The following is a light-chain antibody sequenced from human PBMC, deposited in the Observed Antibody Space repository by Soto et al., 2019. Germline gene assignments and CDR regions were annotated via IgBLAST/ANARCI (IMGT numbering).Light chain of an antibody. J-gene: IGLJ1*01. CDR3: SSYTSSSTYV. Sequence: QSALTQPASVSGSPGQSITISCTGTSSDIGGHNYVSWYQQHPGKAPQLMIYEVSNRPSGVSNRCSGSKSGNTASLTISGLQAEDEAGYYCSSYTSSSTYVFGTGTKLTVL. CDR2: EVS. V-gene: IGLV2-14*01. CDR1: SSDIGGHNY.